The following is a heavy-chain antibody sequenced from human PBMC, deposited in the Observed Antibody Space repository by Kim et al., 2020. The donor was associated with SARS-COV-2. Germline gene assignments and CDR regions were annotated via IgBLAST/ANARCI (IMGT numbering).Heavy chain of an antibody. CDR3: VRDLRGLQHY. V-gene: IGHV3-74*01. J-gene: IGHJ4*02. CDR1: GFTLSRYW. Sequence: GGSLRLSCAASGFTLSRYWVHWVRQAPGKGLGWVSRINEDGGFTDSADSVRGRFYISRDKAKNTVYLQMNSLRGEDTDLYYCVRDLRGLQHYWGQGTLAT. CDR2: INEDGGFT. D-gene: IGHD3-10*01.